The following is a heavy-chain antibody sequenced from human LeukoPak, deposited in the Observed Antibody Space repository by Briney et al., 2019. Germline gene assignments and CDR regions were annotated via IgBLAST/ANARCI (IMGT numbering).Heavy chain of an antibody. J-gene: IGHJ4*02. Sequence: PGGSLRLSCAASGFTVSGSYMSWVRQAPGKGMEWVSVIYSGGSTYYADSVKGRFTISRHNSKNTLYLQMNSLRAEDTAVYYCAKDILRFLERLSDYWGQGTLVTVSS. CDR3: AKDILRFLERLSDY. V-gene: IGHV3-53*01. D-gene: IGHD3-3*01. CDR1: GFTVSGSY. CDR2: IYSGGST.